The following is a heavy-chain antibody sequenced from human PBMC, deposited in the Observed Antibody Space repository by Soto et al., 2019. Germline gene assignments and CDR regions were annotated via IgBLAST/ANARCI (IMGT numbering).Heavy chain of an antibody. Sequence: PWGSLRLSCAASAFTLSAYDMHWVRQPNGKGLERVSALGAADDPYYLGSVKGRFTISRKNAKNSLYLQMNNLRAGDTAVYYCARAYSGRLPRRADYYYAMDVWGQGTTVTVSS. CDR3: ARAYSGRLPRRADYYYAMDV. D-gene: IGHD2-15*01. J-gene: IGHJ6*02. CDR1: AFTLSAYD. V-gene: IGHV3-13*05. CDR2: LGAADDP.